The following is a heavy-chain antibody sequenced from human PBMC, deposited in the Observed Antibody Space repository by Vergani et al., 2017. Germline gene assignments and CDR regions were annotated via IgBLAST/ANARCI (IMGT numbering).Heavy chain of an antibody. CDR1: GFTFSSYG. CDR3: ALEGGCSGGSCYSGLDY. Sequence: QVQLVESGGGVVQPGRSLRLSCAASGFTFSSYGMHWVRQAPGKGLEWVAVISYDGSNKYYADSVKGRFTISRDNSKNTLYLQMNSLRAEDTAVYYCALEGGCSGGSCYSGLDYWGQGTLVTVSS. J-gene: IGHJ4*02. CDR2: ISYDGSNK. V-gene: IGHV3-30*03. D-gene: IGHD2-15*01.